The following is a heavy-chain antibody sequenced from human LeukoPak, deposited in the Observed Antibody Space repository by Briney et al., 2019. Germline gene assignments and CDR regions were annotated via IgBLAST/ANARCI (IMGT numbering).Heavy chain of an antibody. Sequence: GGSLRLSCAASGFSFSYYWMSWVRQAPGKGLEWVANIKEDGSDKYYVDSVKGRFTISRDNAKNSLYLQMNSLRAEDTAVYYCARSNWFDPWGQGTLVIVSS. CDR3: ARSNWFDP. CDR1: GFSFSYYW. CDR2: IKEDGSDK. J-gene: IGHJ5*02. V-gene: IGHV3-7*05.